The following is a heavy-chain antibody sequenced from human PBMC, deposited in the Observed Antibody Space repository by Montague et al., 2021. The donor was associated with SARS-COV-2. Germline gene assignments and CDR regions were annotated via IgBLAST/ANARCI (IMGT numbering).Heavy chain of an antibody. V-gene: IGHV3-33*01. D-gene: IGHD5-18*01. Sequence: SLRLSCAASGFTFSSYGMHWVRQAPGKGLEWVAVIWYDGSNKYYADSVKGRFTISRDNSKNTLYLQMNSLRAEDTAVYYCARDSVAMVYGTRHYFDYWGQGTLVTVSS. CDR2: IWYDGSNK. CDR1: GFTFSSYG. CDR3: ARDSVAMVYGTRHYFDY. J-gene: IGHJ4*02.